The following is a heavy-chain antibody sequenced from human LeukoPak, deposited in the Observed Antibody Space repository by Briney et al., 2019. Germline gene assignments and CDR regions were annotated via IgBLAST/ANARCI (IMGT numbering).Heavy chain of an antibody. J-gene: IGHJ4*02. CDR3: VRGGRQYNS. D-gene: IGHD3-16*01. CDR2: IKQDGSET. V-gene: IGHV3-7*01. CDR1: GFTFSTFW. Sequence: GGSLRLSCAASGFTFSTFWMSWVRQAPGKGLEWVASIKQDGSETYYVDSVKGRFTISRDDAKNSLYLQMSSLRAEDTAVYLCVRGGRQYNSWGQGTLVTVPS.